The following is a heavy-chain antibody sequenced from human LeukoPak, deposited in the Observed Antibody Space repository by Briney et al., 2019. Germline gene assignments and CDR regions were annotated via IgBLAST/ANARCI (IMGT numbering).Heavy chain of an antibody. Sequence: GGSLRLSCAASGFTFSSYGMHWVRQAPGKGLEWVAVIWYDGSNKYYADSVKGRFTISRDNSKNTLYLQMNSLRAEDTAVYHCAKEHDGDCLDYWGQGTLVTVSS. J-gene: IGHJ4*02. V-gene: IGHV3-33*06. CDR3: AKEHDGDCLDY. D-gene: IGHD2-21*02. CDR1: GFTFSSYG. CDR2: IWYDGSNK.